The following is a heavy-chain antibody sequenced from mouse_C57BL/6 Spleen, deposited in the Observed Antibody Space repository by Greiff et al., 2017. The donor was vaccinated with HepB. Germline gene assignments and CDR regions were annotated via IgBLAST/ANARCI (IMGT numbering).Heavy chain of an antibody. CDR1: GYTFTSYW. CDR3: ARDTTVVADYWYFDV. V-gene: IGHV1-50*01. D-gene: IGHD1-1*01. CDR2: IDPSDSYT. Sequence: QVHVKQSGADLVKPGASVKLSCKASGYTFTSYWMQWVKQRPGQGLEWIGEIDPSDSYTNYNQKFKGKATLTVDTSSSTAYMQLSSLTSEDSAVYYCARDTTVVADYWYFDVWGTGTTVTVSS. J-gene: IGHJ1*03.